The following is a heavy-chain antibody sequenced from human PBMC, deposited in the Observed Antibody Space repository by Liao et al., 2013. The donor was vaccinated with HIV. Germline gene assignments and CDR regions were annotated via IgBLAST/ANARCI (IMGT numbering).Heavy chain of an antibody. CDR2: IYTSGST. J-gene: IGHJ4*02. D-gene: IGHD5-24*01. Sequence: QVQLQESGPGLVSPSQTLSLTCTVSSGSISSGSYIWSWIRQPAGKGLEWIGHIYTSGSTNYNPSLRESSHHISRLVQEPSSPSRLSSVTAADTAVYYCARGWLGRDFDYWGQGTLVTVSS. V-gene: IGHV4-61*02. CDR3: ARGWLGRDFDY. CDR1: SGSISSGSYI.